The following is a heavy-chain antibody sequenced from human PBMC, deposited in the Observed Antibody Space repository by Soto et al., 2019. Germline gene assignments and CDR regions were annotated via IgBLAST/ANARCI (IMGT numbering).Heavy chain of an antibody. J-gene: IGHJ4*02. CDR3: ALDKIPAAPDYFDQ. CDR2: MSPGGSET. D-gene: IGHD2-15*01. V-gene: IGHV3-30*04. CDR1: GFAFSSNV. Sequence: EQLVESGGDVVQPGTSLRLSCVGSGFAFSSNVLHWVRQAPGRGLEWLAVMSPGGSETYYTNSVRGRFTISRDNSENTLYLEMNNVRPEDTAVYYCALDKIPAAPDYFDQWGPGTLVTVSS.